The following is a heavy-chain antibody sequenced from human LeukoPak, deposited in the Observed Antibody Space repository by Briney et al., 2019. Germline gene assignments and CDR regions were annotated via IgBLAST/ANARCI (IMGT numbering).Heavy chain of an antibody. CDR1: GFTVTSTY. J-gene: IGHJ4*02. D-gene: IGHD6-19*01. CDR2: IFRDAST. CDR3: AGGPDNSGWYNFDS. V-gene: IGHV3-66*01. Sequence: RAGGSLRLSCAASGFTVTSTYMTWVRPAPGEGLEWVAVIFRDASTSYPASVKGRFTISRDNSKSPLYLQMSGLRAEDTPVYYCAGGPDNSGWYNFDSGGRGPLSPSPQ.